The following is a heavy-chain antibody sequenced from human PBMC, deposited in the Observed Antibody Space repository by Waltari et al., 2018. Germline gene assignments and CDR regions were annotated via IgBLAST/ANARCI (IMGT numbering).Heavy chain of an antibody. J-gene: IGHJ3*02. CDR2: IYHSGST. CDR1: GSSISRGSY. V-gene: IGHV4-38-2*01. CDR3: SRRGTTRAFDI. D-gene: IGHD1-1*01. Sequence: QVQLQESGPGLVKPSETLSLTCAVSGSSISRGSYWGWIRQPPGKGLEWIGSIYHSGSTYYNPSLKSRVTISVDTSKNQFSLKLSSVTAADTAVYYCSRRGTTRAFDIWGQGTMVTVSS.